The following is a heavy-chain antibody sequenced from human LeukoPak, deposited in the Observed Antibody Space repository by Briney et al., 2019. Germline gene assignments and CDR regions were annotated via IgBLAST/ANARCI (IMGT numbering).Heavy chain of an antibody. Sequence: GRSLRLSCAASGFTFSSYGMHWVRQAPGKGLEWVAVISYDGSNKYYADSVKGRFTISRDNSKNTLYLQMNSLRAEDTAVYYCAKGGAGYCSGGSCCLDYWGQGTLVTVSS. CDR1: GFTFSSYG. D-gene: IGHD2-15*01. J-gene: IGHJ4*02. V-gene: IGHV3-30*18. CDR2: ISYDGSNK. CDR3: AKGGAGYCSGGSCCLDY.